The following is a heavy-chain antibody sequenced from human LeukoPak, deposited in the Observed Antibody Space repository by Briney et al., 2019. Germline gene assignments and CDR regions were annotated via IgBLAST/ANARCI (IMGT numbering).Heavy chain of an antibody. J-gene: IGHJ5*02. Sequence: GGSLRLSCAASGFTVSSYWMHWVRQAPGKGLVWVSRINSDGSSTSYADSVKGRFTVSRDNAKNTLYLQMNSLRAEDTAVYYCARARTTVTPRSINWFDPWGQGTLVTVSS. V-gene: IGHV3-74*01. CDR2: INSDGSST. D-gene: IGHD4-11*01. CDR3: ARARTTVTPRSINWFDP. CDR1: GFTVSSYW.